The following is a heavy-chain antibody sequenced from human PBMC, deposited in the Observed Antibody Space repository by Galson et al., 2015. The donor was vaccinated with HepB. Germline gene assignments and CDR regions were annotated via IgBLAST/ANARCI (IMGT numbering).Heavy chain of an antibody. V-gene: IGHV3-23*01. CDR2: ISGSGGST. CDR3: AKALGTSVWYEND. D-gene: IGHD6-19*01. Sequence: LRLSCAASGFTFSSYPMHWVRQTPGKGLEWVSSISGSGGSTYYADSVEGRFTISRDNSKNILYLQLNSLRAEDTAVYYCAKALGTSVWYENDWGQGTLVTVSS. J-gene: IGHJ4*02. CDR1: GFTFSSYP.